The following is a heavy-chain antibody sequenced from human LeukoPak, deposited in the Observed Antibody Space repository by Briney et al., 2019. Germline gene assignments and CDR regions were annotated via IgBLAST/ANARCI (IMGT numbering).Heavy chain of an antibody. CDR3: AKDLAVADPFFGMDV. J-gene: IGHJ6*02. D-gene: IGHD6-19*01. CDR2: ISFDGANK. CDR1: GFTFSTFA. Sequence: GGSLRLSCEGSGFTFSTFAMHWVRQAPGKGLEWAAAISFDGANKYYGDSVKGRFTISRDNSKKTLYLQMSSLRAEDTAVYYCAKDLAVADPFFGMDVWGQGTTVTVSS. V-gene: IGHV3-30*18.